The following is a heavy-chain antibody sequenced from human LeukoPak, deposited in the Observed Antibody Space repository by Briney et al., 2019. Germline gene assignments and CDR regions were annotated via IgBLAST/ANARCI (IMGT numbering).Heavy chain of an antibody. J-gene: IGHJ5*02. CDR3: AKDPSGVWFGENWCDP. Sequence: GGSLRLSCAASGFTFSSYAMSWVRQAPGKGLEWVSAISGSGGSTYYADSVKGRFTISRDNSKNTLYLQMNSLRAEDTAVYYCAKDPSGVWFGENWCDPWGQGTLVTVSS. V-gene: IGHV3-23*01. CDR1: GFTFSSYA. D-gene: IGHD3-10*01. CDR2: ISGSGGST.